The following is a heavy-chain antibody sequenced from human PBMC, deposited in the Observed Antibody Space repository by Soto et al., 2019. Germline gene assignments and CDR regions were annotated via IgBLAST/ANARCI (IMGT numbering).Heavy chain of an antibody. CDR2: IDYSGTT. CDR1: GGSITSKY. J-gene: IGHJ6*02. CDR3: ASNGYSYGRAYYYYPMDV. Sequence: SETLSLTCTISGGSITSKYWNWIRQPPGKGLEWIGYIDYSGTTNYNPSLKSRVTISVDTSKNQFSLKLTSVTAADTAAYYCASNGYSYGRAYYYYPMDVWGQGTTVTVSS. D-gene: IGHD5-18*01. V-gene: IGHV4-59*01.